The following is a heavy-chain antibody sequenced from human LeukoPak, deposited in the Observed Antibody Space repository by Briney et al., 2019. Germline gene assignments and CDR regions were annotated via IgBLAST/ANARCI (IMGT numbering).Heavy chain of an antibody. CDR3: ARMTTVVTRTYYYYYGMDV. V-gene: IGHV4-34*01. J-gene: IGHJ6*02. D-gene: IGHD4-23*01. CDR1: GGSFSGYY. CDR2: INHSGST. Sequence: SETLSLTCAVYGGSFSGYYWSWIRQPPGEGLGWIGEINHSGSTNYNPSLKSRVTISVDTSKNQFSLKLSSVTAADTAVYYCARMTTVVTRTYYYYYGMDVWGQGTTVTVSS.